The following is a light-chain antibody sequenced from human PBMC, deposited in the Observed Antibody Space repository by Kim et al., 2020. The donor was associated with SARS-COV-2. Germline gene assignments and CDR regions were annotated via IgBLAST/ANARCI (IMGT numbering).Light chain of an antibody. CDR3: QQYYSSPPWT. V-gene: IGKV4-1*01. Sequence: TINCRSAHSVSRPAKDKAYPGWYHQRPGQPPKVLFYWASTRESGVPGRFSAGGSGANFSLTISSLQAEDVGVYFCQQYYSSPPWTFGQGTKVDIK. J-gene: IGKJ1*01. CDR1: HSVSRPAKDKAY. CDR2: WAS.